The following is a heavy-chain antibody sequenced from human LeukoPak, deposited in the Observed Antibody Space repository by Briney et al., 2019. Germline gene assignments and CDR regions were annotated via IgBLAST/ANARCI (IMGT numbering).Heavy chain of an antibody. V-gene: IGHV3-23*01. CDR2: ISGSGGNT. Sequence: GGSLRLSCAASGFTFNNYAMNWVRQAPGKGLEWVSSISGSGGNTYYADSVKGRFTISRDNSKNTLYLQMNSLRAEDTAVYYCARDARIWNYVGDWFDPWGQGTLVTVSS. CDR1: GFTFNNYA. D-gene: IGHD1-7*01. CDR3: ARDARIWNYVGDWFDP. J-gene: IGHJ5*02.